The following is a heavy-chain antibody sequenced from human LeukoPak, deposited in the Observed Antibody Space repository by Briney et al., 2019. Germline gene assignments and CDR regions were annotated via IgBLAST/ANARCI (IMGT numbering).Heavy chain of an antibody. CDR2: IIPIFGPA. CDR3: ARVPTTVTTWFDY. V-gene: IGHV1-69*05. CDR1: GGTFSRYA. D-gene: IGHD4-17*01. Sequence: ASVKVSCKASGGTFSRYAISWVRQAPGQGLEWMGGIIPIFGPANYAQKFQGRVTITTDESTSTAYMELSSLRSADTAVYYCARVPTTVTTWFDYWGQGTLVTVSS. J-gene: IGHJ4*02.